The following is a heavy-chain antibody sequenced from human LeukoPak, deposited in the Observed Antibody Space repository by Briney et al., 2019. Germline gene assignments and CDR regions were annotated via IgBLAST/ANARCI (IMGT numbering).Heavy chain of an antibody. J-gene: IGHJ4*02. V-gene: IGHV3-7*01. Sequence: SGGSLRLSCAASRFTLSTYWMSWVRQAPGKGLEWVAHIKQDGSQEYYVDSVKGRFTISRDGAKNSLYLQMNSLRAEDTAVYYCARGVPYDSWSGPHYSDYWGQGTLVTVSS. CDR3: ARGVPYDSWSGPHYSDY. CDR2: IKQDGSQE. CDR1: RFTLSTYW. D-gene: IGHD3-3*01.